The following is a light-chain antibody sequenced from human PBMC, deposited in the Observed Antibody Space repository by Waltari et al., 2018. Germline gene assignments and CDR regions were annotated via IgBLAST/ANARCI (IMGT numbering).Light chain of an antibody. Sequence: QAVLTQPSSLSASPGASASLTCTLRSGIDVGTYRIYWYQQKPGSPPHYLLRYRSDSDKQQGSGVPSRFSGSKDVSANAGILLISGLQSDDEADYYCMIWDSSAWVFGGGTKLTVL. V-gene: IGLV5-45*03. CDR2: YRSDSDK. J-gene: IGLJ3*02. CDR1: SGIDVGTYR. CDR3: MIWDSSAWV.